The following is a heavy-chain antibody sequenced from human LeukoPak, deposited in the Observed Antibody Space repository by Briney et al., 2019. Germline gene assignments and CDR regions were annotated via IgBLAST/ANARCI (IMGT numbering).Heavy chain of an antibody. CDR1: GFTFDDYG. CDR2: ISGSSSYI. J-gene: IGHJ3*02. Sequence: GGSLRLSCAASGFTFDDYGMSWVRQVPGKGLEWVSSISGSSSYIYYADSVKGRFTISRHNAKNSLYLQMNSLRAEDTAVYYCARVPAGVIGMKDAFDIWGQGTMVTVSS. CDR3: ARVPAGVIGMKDAFDI. D-gene: IGHD3-16*02. V-gene: IGHV3-21*01.